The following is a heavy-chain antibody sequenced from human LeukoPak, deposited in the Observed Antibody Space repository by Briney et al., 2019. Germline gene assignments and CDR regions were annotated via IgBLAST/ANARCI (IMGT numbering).Heavy chain of an antibody. V-gene: IGHV4-59*01. J-gene: IGHJ4*02. CDR1: GGSISSYY. Sequence: PSETLSLTCTVSGGSISSYYWSWIRQPPGKGLEWIGYIYYSGSTNYNPSLKSRVTISVDTSKNQFSLKLSPVTAADTAVYYCAREGEPGIAVAGTYFDYWGQGTLVTVSS. CDR2: IYYSGST. D-gene: IGHD6-19*01. CDR3: AREGEPGIAVAGTYFDY.